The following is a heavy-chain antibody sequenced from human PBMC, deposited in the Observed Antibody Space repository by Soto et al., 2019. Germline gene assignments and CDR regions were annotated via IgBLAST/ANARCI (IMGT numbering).Heavy chain of an antibody. CDR3: ARYVTQGVSATKWFEP. J-gene: IGHJ5*02. CDR1: GGSISSYY. Sequence: QVQLQESGPGLVKPSETLSLTCTVSGGSISSYYWSWIRQPPGKGLEWIGYIYYSGSTNYNPSLKSRVTISVDTSRQQFSLKLGSVIAADTAVYYCARYVTQGVSATKWFEPCGPGTLVTVSS. V-gene: IGHV4-59*01. D-gene: IGHD2-21*01. CDR2: IYYSGST.